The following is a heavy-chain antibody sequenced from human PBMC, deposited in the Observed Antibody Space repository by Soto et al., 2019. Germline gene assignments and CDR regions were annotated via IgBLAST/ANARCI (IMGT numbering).Heavy chain of an antibody. Sequence: AAVKGSCKASGYTFTSYYMHWVRQAPGQGLEWMGIINPSGGSTSYAQKFQGRVTMTRDTSTSTVHMELSSLRSEDTAVYYCASDSALRFLEWSIDYWGQGTLVTVSS. D-gene: IGHD3-3*01. CDR2: INPSGGST. V-gene: IGHV1-46*01. CDR1: GYTFTSYY. J-gene: IGHJ4*02. CDR3: ASDSALRFLEWSIDY.